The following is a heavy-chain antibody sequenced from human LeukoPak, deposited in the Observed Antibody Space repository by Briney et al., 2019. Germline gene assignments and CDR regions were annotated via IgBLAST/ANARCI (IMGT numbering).Heavy chain of an antibody. D-gene: IGHD3-16*01. CDR1: GGSISRYY. Sequence: ASETLSLTCTVSGGSISRYYWSWIRQPPGKGLEWIGYIYYSGSTNYNPSLKSRVTISVDTSKNQFPLKLSSVTAADTAVYYYARDGVLGGLFVWDYWGQGTLVTVSS. J-gene: IGHJ4*02. CDR2: IYYSGST. CDR3: ARDGVLGGLFVWDY. V-gene: IGHV4-59*01.